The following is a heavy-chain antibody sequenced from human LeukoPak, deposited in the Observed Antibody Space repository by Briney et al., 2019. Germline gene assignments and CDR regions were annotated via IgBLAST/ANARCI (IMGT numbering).Heavy chain of an antibody. CDR3: ARGFFSGYYWCYFDY. V-gene: IGHV3-48*04. CDR1: GFTFSSYS. Sequence: GRSLRLSCAASGFTFSSYSMNWVRQAPGKGLEWVSYISSSSSTIYYADSVKGRFTISRDNAKNSLYLQMNSLRAEDTAVYYCARGFFSGYYWCYFDYWGQGTLVTVSS. CDR2: ISSSSSTI. D-gene: IGHD3-22*01. J-gene: IGHJ4*02.